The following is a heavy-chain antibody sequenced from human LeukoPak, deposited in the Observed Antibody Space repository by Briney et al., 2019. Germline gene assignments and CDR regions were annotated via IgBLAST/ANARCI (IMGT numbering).Heavy chain of an antibody. D-gene: IGHD6-19*01. CDR3: ARGPRIAVAGRRSWFDP. CDR1: GVSFSGYY. J-gene: IGHJ5*02. V-gene: IGHV4-34*01. Sequence: SETLSLTCAVYGVSFSGYYWSWIRQPPGKGLEWIGEINHSGSTNYNPSLKSRVTISVDTSKNQFSLKLSSVTAADTAVYYCARGPRIAVAGRRSWFDPWGQGTLVTVSS. CDR2: INHSGST.